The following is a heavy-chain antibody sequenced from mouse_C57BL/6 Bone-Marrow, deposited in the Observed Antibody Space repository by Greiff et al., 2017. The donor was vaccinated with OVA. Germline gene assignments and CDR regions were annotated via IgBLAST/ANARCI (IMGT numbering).Heavy chain of an antibody. V-gene: IGHV14-4*01. J-gene: IGHJ3*01. Sequence: EVQLQQSGAELVRPGASVKLSCTASGFNIKDAYMHWVKQRPEQGLEWIGWIDPENGDTEYASKFQGKATITADTSSNTAYLQLSSLTSEDTAVYYCTLAYYSNSWFAYWGQGTLVTVSA. CDR3: TLAYYSNSWFAY. CDR1: GFNIKDAY. D-gene: IGHD2-5*01. CDR2: IDPENGDT.